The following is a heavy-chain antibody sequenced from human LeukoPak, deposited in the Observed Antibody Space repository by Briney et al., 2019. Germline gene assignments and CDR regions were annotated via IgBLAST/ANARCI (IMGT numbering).Heavy chain of an antibody. Sequence: GGSLRLSCAASGFTVSSNYMSWVRQAPGKGLEWVSVIYSGGSTYHADSVKGRFTISRDNAKNSLYLQMNSLRAEDTAVYYCARDAYCSGGSCPDAFDIWGQGTMVTVSS. J-gene: IGHJ3*02. V-gene: IGHV3-53*01. CDR1: GFTVSSNY. D-gene: IGHD2-15*01. CDR3: ARDAYCSGGSCPDAFDI. CDR2: IYSGGST.